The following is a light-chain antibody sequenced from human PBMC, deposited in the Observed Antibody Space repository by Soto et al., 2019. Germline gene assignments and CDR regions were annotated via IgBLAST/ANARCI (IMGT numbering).Light chain of an antibody. CDR1: QGISNY. V-gene: IGKV1-27*01. J-gene: IGKJ1*01. Sequence: DIQMTQSPSSLSASVGDRVTITCRASQGISNYLAWYQQKPGKVPKLLIYAASTLQSGVPSRFSGSGSGTDFTLTISSLQPEDVATYYCQKYNSALWTFGQVTTVEIK. CDR3: QKYNSALWT. CDR2: AAS.